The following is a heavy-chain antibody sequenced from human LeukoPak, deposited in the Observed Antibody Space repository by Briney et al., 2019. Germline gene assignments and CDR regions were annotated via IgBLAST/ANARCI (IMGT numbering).Heavy chain of an antibody. D-gene: IGHD3-16*01. CDR1: GFTFSDPW. CDR3: TGEYLGQGGTTAFDI. CDR2: IRGDGNDK. J-gene: IGHJ3*02. V-gene: IGHV3-7*01. Sequence: GGSLRLSCAASGFTFSDPWMSWVRQAPGKGLEWVANIRGDGNDKSYLDSVKGRFSISRDNAKNSLYLQISSLRVEDTGLYYCTGEYLGQGGTTAFDIWGQGTMVTVSS.